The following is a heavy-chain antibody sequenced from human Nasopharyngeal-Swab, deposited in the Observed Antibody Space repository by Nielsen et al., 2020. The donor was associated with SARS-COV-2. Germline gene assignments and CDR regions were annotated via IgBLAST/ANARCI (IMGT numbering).Heavy chain of an antibody. Sequence: SETLSLTCTVSGGSISSYYWSWIRQPPGKGLEWIGYIYYSGSTKYNPSLKSRVTISVDTSKNQFSLNLNSVTAADTAVYYGAKQNSGYDYEDNYYYYMDVWGQGTTVTVSS. CDR1: GGSISSYY. V-gene: IGHV4-59*01. CDR3: AKQNSGYDYEDNYYYYMDV. CDR2: IYYSGST. D-gene: IGHD5-12*01. J-gene: IGHJ6*03.